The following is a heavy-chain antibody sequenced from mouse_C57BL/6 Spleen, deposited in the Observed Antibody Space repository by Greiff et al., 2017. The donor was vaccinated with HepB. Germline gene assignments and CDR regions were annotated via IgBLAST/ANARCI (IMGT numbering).Heavy chain of an antibody. V-gene: IGHV10-1*01. J-gene: IGHJ4*01. CDR1: GFSFNTYA. D-gene: IGHD2-3*01. Sequence: EVKLVESGGGLVQPKGSLKLSCAASGFSFNTYAMNWVRQAPGKGSEWVVRRSSKSTKYATYYADSGKDRFTISRDDSESMLYLQMNNLKTEDTAMYYCVRIYDGYPYAMDYWGQGTSVTVSS. CDR3: VRIYDGYPYAMDY. CDR2: RSSKSTKYAT.